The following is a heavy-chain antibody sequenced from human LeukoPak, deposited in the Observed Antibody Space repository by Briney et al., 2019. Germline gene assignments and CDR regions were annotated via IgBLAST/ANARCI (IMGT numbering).Heavy chain of an antibody. CDR3: ARCWGINFYDRSGYFEH. CDR1: GFTFDNYW. J-gene: IGHJ4*02. CDR2: IKEDGSAK. V-gene: IGHV3-7*01. Sequence: QAGGSLRLSCAASGFTFDNYWMTWVRQAPGKGLQWVANIKEDGSAKHFDDSVKGRFNISRDNAKNSVYLQMSSLRAEDTAVYCARCWGINFYDRSGYFEHWGQGILVTVSS. D-gene: IGHD3-22*01.